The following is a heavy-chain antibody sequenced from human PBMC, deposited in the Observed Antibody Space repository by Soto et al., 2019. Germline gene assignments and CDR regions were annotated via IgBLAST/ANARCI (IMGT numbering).Heavy chain of an antibody. J-gene: IGHJ4*02. V-gene: IGHV3-15*07. D-gene: IGHD3-16*01. CDR3: TPDDRYFFGPDY. Sequence: EVQLVESGGGLVKPGGSLRLSCAGSGFTFFNAWMNWVRQAPGQGLEWVGRIKSKTDGGTTDYAAPVKGRFTISRDGSKSTVYLQMNGLKTEDTAVYYCTPDDRYFFGPDYWGQGTLVTVSS. CDR1: GFTFFNAW. CDR2: IKSKTDGGTT.